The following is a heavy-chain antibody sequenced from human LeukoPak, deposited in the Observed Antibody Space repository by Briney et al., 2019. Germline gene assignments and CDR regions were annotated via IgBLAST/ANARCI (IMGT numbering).Heavy chain of an antibody. CDR2: INHSGST. D-gene: IGHD6-19*01. CDR1: GGSFSGYY. CDR3: ARVAGRPFDY. Sequence: SETLSLTCAVYGGSFSGYYWSWIRQPPGKGPEWIGEINHSGSTNYNPSLKSRVTISVDTSKNQFSLKLSSVTAADTAVYYCARVAGRPFDYWGQGTLVTVSS. V-gene: IGHV4-34*01. J-gene: IGHJ4*02.